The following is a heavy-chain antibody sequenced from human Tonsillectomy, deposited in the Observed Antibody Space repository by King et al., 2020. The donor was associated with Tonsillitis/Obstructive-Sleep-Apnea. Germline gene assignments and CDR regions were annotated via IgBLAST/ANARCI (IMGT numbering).Heavy chain of an antibody. CDR1: GFTFSSYG. J-gene: IGHJ4*02. CDR3: ARDQGTSGTFDY. V-gene: IGHV3-33*01. D-gene: IGHD1-1*01. CDR2: IWYDGSNK. Sequence: VQLVESGGGVVQPGRSLRLSCAASGFTFSSYGMHWVRQAPGKGLEWVAVIWYDGSNKYYADSVKGRFTISRDNSKNTLYLQMNSLRAEDTAVYYCARDQGTSGTFDYWGQGILVTVSS.